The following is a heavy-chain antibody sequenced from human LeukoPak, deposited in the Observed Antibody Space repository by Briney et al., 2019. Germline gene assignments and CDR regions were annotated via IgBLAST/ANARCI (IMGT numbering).Heavy chain of an antibody. D-gene: IGHD2-21*01. CDR1: GGSISSSSYY. Sequence: SETLSLTCTVSGGSISSSSYYWGWIRQPPGKGLEWIGSIYYSGSTYYNPSLKSRVTISVDTSKNQFSLKLSSVTAADTAVYYCARNSGQAGDAFDIWGQGTMVTVSS. CDR3: ARNSGQAGDAFDI. CDR2: IYYSGST. V-gene: IGHV4-39*01. J-gene: IGHJ3*02.